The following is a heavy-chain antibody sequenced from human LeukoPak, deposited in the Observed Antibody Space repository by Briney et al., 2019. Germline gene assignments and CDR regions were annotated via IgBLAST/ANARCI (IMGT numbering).Heavy chain of an antibody. Sequence: SETLSLTCTVSGGSISSSSYSWGWIRQPPGKGLEWIGSIYYSGSTYYNPSLKSRVTISVDTSKNQFSLKLSSVTAADTAVYYCARQWEPVTFDYWGQGTLVTVSS. J-gene: IGHJ4*02. V-gene: IGHV4-39*01. CDR2: IYYSGST. CDR1: GGSISSSSYS. D-gene: IGHD1-26*01. CDR3: ARQWEPVTFDY.